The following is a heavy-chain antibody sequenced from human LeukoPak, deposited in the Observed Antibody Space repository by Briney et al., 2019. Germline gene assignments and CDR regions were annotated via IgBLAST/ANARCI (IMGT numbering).Heavy chain of an antibody. V-gene: IGHV4-59*01. Sequence: SETLSLTCTVSGGSINDYYWTWIRQAPGKGLEWIGYISNSGTTDYNPSLKSRVTMSVDTSNNEFSLRLTSVTAADTAMYYCARVVRGAVTANCFDPWGQGTLVTVSS. D-gene: IGHD2-21*02. CDR2: ISNSGTT. J-gene: IGHJ5*02. CDR3: ARVVRGAVTANCFDP. CDR1: GGSINDYY.